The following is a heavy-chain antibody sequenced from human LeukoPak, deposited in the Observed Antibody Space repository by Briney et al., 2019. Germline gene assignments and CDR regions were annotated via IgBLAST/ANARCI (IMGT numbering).Heavy chain of an antibody. CDR3: AKELDTMFFDY. D-gene: IGHD3-10*02. J-gene: IGHJ4*02. V-gene: IGHV3-43*01. Sequence: GGSLRLSCATSGLNFDRYTIHWVRQAPGKGLEWVSLAGWAGGTTFYSDSVRGRFTISRDSGRKSVYLQMNSLTTDDTASYFCAKELDTMFFDYWGQGTLVTVSS. CDR2: AGWAGGTT. CDR1: GLNFDRYT.